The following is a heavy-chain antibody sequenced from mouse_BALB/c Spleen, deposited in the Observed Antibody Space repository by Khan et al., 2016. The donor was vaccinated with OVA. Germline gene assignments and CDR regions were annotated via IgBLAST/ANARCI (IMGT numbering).Heavy chain of an antibody. V-gene: IGHV1-7*01. CDR1: GYTFTTYW. CDR3: TRDRIDY. CDR2: INPTSGYT. J-gene: IGHJ2*01. Sequence: QMQLEESGAELAKPGASVKMSCKASGYTFTTYWMHWIKQRPGQGLEWIGYINPTSGYTDYNEKFKDRATLSADKSSSTAYMQRTSLTSEDSAVYYCTRDRIDYWGQGTTLTVSS.